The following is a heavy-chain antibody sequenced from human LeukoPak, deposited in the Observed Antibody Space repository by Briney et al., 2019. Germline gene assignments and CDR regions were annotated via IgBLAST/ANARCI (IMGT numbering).Heavy chain of an antibody. D-gene: IGHD3-3*01. CDR3: ARGERITIFGVVTQAYYYYGMDV. CDR2: INAGNGNT. J-gene: IGHJ6*02. CDR1: GYTFTSYA. Sequence: ASVKVSCKASGYTFTSYAMHWVRQAPGQRLEWMGWINAGNGNTKYSQKFQGRVTITRDTSASTAYMELSSLRSEDTAVYYCARGERITIFGVVTQAYYYYGMDVWGQGTTVTVSS. V-gene: IGHV1-3*01.